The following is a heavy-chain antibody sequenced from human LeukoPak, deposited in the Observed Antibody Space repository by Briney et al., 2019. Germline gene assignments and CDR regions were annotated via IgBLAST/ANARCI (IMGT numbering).Heavy chain of an antibody. V-gene: IGHV1-3*01. D-gene: IGHD6-19*01. Sequence: ASVKGSCKASGYTFTSYAMHWVRQAPGQRLEWMGWINAGNGNTKYSQKFQGRVTITRDTSASTAYMELSSLRSEDTAMYYCARLGLTYSSGWLGSYYYYGMDVWGQGTTVTVSS. CDR3: ARLGLTYSSGWLGSYYYYGMDV. J-gene: IGHJ6*02. CDR2: INAGNGNT. CDR1: GYTFTSYA.